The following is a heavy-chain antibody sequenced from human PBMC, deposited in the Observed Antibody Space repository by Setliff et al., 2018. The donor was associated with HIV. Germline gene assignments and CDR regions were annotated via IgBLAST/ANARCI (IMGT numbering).Heavy chain of an antibody. CDR3: ARVAYFDSSAYYVFDD. D-gene: IGHD3-22*01. Sequence: LVNPTETLTLTCTVSGFSVSNGKMGVSWFRQPPGKALEWLAHIFSDGEEYYSTSLKRRLTISTDTSKNQVVLSMTDMDPVETATYFCARVAYFDSSAYYVFDDWGQVALVTVSS. J-gene: IGHJ4*02. CDR1: GFSVSNGKMG. CDR2: IFSDGEE. V-gene: IGHV2-26*01.